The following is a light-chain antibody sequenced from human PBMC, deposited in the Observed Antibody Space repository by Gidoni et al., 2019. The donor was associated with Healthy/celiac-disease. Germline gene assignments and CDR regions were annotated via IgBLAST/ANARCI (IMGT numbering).Light chain of an antibody. CDR2: GAS. CDR1: QSVSSNY. V-gene: IGKV3-20*01. CDR3: QQYGSSPQT. Sequence: EIVLTQSPGTLSLSPGERATLSCRASQSVSSNYLAWYQQKPGQAPRLLIYGASSRATGIPDRFSGSGSGTDFTLTISRLEPEDFAVYYCQQYGSSPQTFXXXTKVEIK. J-gene: IGKJ1*01.